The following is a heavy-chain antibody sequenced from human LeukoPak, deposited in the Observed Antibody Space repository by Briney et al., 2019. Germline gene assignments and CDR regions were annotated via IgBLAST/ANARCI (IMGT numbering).Heavy chain of an antibody. D-gene: IGHD2-2*01. J-gene: IGHJ4*02. Sequence: ASVKVSCKASGYTSTGYYMHWVRQAPGQGLEWMGWINPNSGGTNYAQKFQGRVTMTRDTSISTAYMELSRLRSDDTAVYYCARGGSGYQLPEFDYWGQGTLVTVSS. CDR3: ARGGSGYQLPEFDY. V-gene: IGHV1-2*02. CDR2: INPNSGGT. CDR1: GYTSTGYY.